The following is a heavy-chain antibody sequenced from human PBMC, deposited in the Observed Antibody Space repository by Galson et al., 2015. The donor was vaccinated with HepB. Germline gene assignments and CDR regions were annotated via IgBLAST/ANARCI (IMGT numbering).Heavy chain of an antibody. CDR3: ARGIAVATKGVDY. J-gene: IGHJ4*02. CDR2: ISYDGSNK. V-gene: IGHV3-30-3*01. D-gene: IGHD6-19*01. CDR1: GFTFSSYA. Sequence: SLRLSCAASGFTFSSYAMHWVRQAPGKGLEWVAVISYDGSNKYYADSVKGRFTISRDNSKNTLYLQMNSLRAEDTAVYYCARGIAVATKGVDYWGQGTLVTVSS.